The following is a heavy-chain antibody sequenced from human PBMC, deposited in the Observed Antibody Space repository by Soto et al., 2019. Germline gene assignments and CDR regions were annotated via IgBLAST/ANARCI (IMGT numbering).Heavy chain of an antibody. J-gene: IGHJ1*01. CDR1: GFVFEDFA. CDR3: SKDVDRLGELWRYFQS. Sequence: PGGSLRLSCTVSGFVFEDFAMPGCRQAPGEGLEWVSVINCKGDKKGYAESLLGRVTISRDNAKKSLYLDMNYLRPEDTALYFSSKDVDRLGELWRYFQSWGQRTMVTFAS. CDR2: INCKGDKK. D-gene: IGHD3-16*01. V-gene: IGHV3-9*01.